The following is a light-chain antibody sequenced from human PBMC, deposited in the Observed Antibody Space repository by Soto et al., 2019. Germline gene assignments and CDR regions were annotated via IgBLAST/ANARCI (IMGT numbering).Light chain of an antibody. V-gene: IGKV1-5*01. CDR3: QQYNSYSWT. CDR2: DAS. Sequence: DIQMTQSPSTLSASVGDRVTITCRASQSISSWLAWYQQKPGKAPKLLIYDASSLESGVPSRFSGSGSGTEFTLTISSLQPDEFATYYYQQYNSYSWTVGQGTKVDI. CDR1: QSISSW. J-gene: IGKJ1*01.